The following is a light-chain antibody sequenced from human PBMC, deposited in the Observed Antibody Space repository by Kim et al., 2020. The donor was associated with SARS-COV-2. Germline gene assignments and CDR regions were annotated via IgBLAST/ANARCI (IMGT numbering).Light chain of an antibody. CDR1: NIGSKS. CDR2: YDS. Sequence: SYELTQPPSVSVAQGKTARITCGGNNIGSKSVHWYQQKPGQAPVLVIYYDSDRPSGIPERFSGSNSGNTATLTISRVEAGDEADYYCQVWDSSSDHPYVF. J-gene: IGLJ1*01. CDR3: QVWDSSSDHPYV. V-gene: IGLV3-21*04.